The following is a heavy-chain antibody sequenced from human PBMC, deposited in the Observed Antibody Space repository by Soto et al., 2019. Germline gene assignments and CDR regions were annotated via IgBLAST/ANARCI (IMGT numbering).Heavy chain of an antibody. CDR1: GFTFSSYC. D-gene: IGHD3-16*01. J-gene: IGHJ4*02. V-gene: IGHV3-7*03. CDR2: IKEDGSGK. Sequence: EVQLVESGGGLVQPGGSLRLSCTASGFTFSSYCMSWVRQAPGKGLGWVANIKEDGSGKYYVDSVKGRFSISRDNARNSLYLQMNSLRVEATAVYYCVRVGRLGGYWGQGALVTVSS. CDR3: VRVGRLGGY.